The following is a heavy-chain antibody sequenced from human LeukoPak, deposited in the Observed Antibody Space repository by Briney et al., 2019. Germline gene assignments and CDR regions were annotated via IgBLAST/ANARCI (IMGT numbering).Heavy chain of an antibody. J-gene: IGHJ3*02. Sequence: ASVKVSCKASGYTFTGYYMHWVRQAPGQGLEWMGRINPNSGGTNYAQKFQGRVTMTRDTSISTAYMELSRLRSDDTAVYYCASVGGLYSTYAFDIWGQGTMVTVSS. CDR3: ASVGGLYSTYAFDI. CDR1: GYTFTGYY. CDR2: INPNSGGT. D-gene: IGHD2-2*01. V-gene: IGHV1-2*06.